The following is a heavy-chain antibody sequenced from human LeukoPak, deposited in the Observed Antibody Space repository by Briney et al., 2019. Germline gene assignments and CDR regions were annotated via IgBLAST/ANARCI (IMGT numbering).Heavy chain of an antibody. D-gene: IGHD7-27*01. CDR3: AKQLGGSNYFDY. CDR2: ISWNSGSI. J-gene: IGHJ4*02. CDR1: GFTFDDYA. V-gene: IGHV3-9*01. Sequence: GRSLRLSCAASGFTFDDYAMHWVRQAPGKGLEWVSGISWNSGSIGYADSVKGRFTISRDNAKNSLYLQMNSLRAEDTAVYYCAKQLGGSNYFDYWGQGTLVTVSS.